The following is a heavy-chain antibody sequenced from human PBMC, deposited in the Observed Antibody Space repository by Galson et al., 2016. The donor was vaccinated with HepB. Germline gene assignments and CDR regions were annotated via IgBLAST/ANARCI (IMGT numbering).Heavy chain of an antibody. Sequence: SLRLSCAGYGFTFSNHYMHWVRQAPGKGLVWVSRINSDGSNANYADSVKGRFTISRGNARNTLYLHVNSLRAEDAAVYYCARENGDYLFIDYWGQGTLVTVSS. CDR2: INSDGSNA. V-gene: IGHV3-74*01. CDR3: ARENGDYLFIDY. J-gene: IGHJ4*02. D-gene: IGHD4-17*01. CDR1: GFTFSNHY.